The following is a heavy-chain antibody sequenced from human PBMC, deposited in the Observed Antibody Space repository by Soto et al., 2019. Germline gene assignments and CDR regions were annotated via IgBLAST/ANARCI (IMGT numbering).Heavy chain of an antibody. CDR1: GSFSNYE. J-gene: IGHJ3*02. CDR2: IIPIFGTA. D-gene: IGHD3-9*01. V-gene: IGHV1-69*01. Sequence: GSFSNYEISWVRQAPGQGLEWMGGIIPIFGTANYAQKFQGRVTITADESTSTAYMELSSLRSEDTAVYYCARRYYDILTGYFPFDIWGQGTMVTVSS. CDR3: ARRYYDILTGYFPFDI.